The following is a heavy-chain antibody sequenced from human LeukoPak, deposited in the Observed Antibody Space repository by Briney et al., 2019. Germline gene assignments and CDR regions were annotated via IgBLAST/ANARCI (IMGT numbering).Heavy chain of an antibody. D-gene: IGHD6-13*01. CDR1: GFTFSNYA. CDR3: AKAALLGHSSSWYDY. Sequence: GGSLRLSCAASGFTFSNYAMSWVRQAPGKGLEWVSTISGSGGSTYYADSVKGRFTISRDNSNNTLHLQMHSLRAEDTAVYYCAKAALLGHSSSWYDYWGQGTLVTVSS. J-gene: IGHJ4*02. V-gene: IGHV3-23*01. CDR2: ISGSGGST.